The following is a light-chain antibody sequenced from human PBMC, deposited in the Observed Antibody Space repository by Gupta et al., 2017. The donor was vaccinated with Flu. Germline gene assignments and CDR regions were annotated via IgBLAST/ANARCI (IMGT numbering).Light chain of an antibody. V-gene: IGKV6-21*01. CDR1: RSIGSS. CDR3: HHHRS. Sequence: QSVTPKEKVTITCRASRSIGSSLHWYQQKPHQSPKLLIKSASKSLSGVPSRFSGSGSGTDFTLTINGLEAEDAATYYCHHHRSFGQGTKLEIK. J-gene: IGKJ2*03. CDR2: SAS.